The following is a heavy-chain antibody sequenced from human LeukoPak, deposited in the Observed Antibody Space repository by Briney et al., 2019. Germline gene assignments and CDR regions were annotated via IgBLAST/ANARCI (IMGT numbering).Heavy chain of an antibody. V-gene: IGHV4-59*08. CDR1: GDSVSRYY. Sequence: PSETLSLTCTVSGDSVSRYYWSWIRQSPGKGLEWIAFVHYSGSTNYNPSLKSRVSISMDTSRNQLSLRLSSVTAADTAVYYCAKHLVATTPFFDYWGQGTLVTVSS. J-gene: IGHJ4*02. CDR3: AKHLVATTPFFDY. D-gene: IGHD5-12*01. CDR2: VHYSGST.